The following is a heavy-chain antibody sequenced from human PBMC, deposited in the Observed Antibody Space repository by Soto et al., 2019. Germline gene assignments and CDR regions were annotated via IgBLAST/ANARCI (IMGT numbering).Heavy chain of an antibody. CDR1: GFTFSSYV. CDR3: AKADSSGYYLAY. V-gene: IGHV3-30-3*01. J-gene: IGHJ4*02. CDR2: ISTDGTEK. D-gene: IGHD3-22*01. Sequence: PGGSLRLSCVASGFTFSSYVIHWVRQAPGKGLEWVALISTDGTEKHYPGSVRGRFTISRDNSKNTLYLQMNSLRAEDTAVYYCAKADSSGYYLAYWGQGTLVTVSS.